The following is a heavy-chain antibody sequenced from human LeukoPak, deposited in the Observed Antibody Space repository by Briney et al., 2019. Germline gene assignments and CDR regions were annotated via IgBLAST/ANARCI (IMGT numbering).Heavy chain of an antibody. J-gene: IGHJ4*02. D-gene: IGHD5-24*01. V-gene: IGHV4-4*09. CDR1: GGSISSYY. CDR2: IYTSGST. Sequence: PSETLSLTCTVSGGSISSYYWSWIRQPPGKGLEWIGYIYTSGSTNYNPSLKSRVTISVDTSKNQFSLKLSSVTAADTAVYYCARDGYKSDYWGQGTLVTVSS. CDR3: ARDGYKSDY.